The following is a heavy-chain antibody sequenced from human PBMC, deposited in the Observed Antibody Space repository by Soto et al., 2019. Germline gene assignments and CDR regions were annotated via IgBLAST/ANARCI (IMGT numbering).Heavy chain of an antibody. V-gene: IGHV1-46*01. Sequence: GASVKVSCKASGYTFTSYYMHWVRQAPGQGLEWMGIINPSGGSTSYAQKFQGRVTMTRDTSTSTVYMELSSLRSEDTAVYYCARDRSPNDEYGSGRSHFDYWGQGTLVTVSS. D-gene: IGHD3-10*01. CDR2: INPSGGST. CDR3: ARDRSPNDEYGSGRSHFDY. CDR1: GYTFTSYY. J-gene: IGHJ4*02.